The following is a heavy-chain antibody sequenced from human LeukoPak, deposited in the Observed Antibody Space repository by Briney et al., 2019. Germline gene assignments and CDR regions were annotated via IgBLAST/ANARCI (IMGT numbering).Heavy chain of an antibody. CDR1: GGSISSGTYF. Sequence: SETLSLTCSVSGGSISSGTYFWGWIRQPPGKGLEWVGSIFYNGATYYNPSLKNRVSISIDTSKKHFFLHLTSVTAADTAIYYCARHGHKNEYNSPGVDYWGQGTWSPSPQ. CDR3: ARHGHKNEYNSPGVDY. J-gene: IGHJ4*02. V-gene: IGHV4-39*01. D-gene: IGHD1-14*01. CDR2: IFYNGAT.